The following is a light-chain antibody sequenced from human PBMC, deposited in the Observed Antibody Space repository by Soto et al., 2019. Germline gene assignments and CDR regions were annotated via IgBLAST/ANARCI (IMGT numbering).Light chain of an antibody. CDR3: QQHNQWPIT. CDR1: QSAGNF. CDR2: FIS. V-gene: IGKV3D-15*01. J-gene: IGKJ5*01. Sequence: EIVMTQSPATLSASPGETASLSCRASQSAGNFLSWYQQKPCQAPRLPLYFISPRAAVIPARFSGSGSGTEFTLTINSLQSEDSAVYYCQQHNQWPITFGQGTRLE.